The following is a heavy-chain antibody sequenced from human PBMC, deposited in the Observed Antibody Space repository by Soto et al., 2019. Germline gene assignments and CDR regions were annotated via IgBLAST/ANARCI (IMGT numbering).Heavy chain of an antibody. V-gene: IGHV4-61*01. CDR3: ATPAGDYDILPGYYNHWRFEY. J-gene: IGHJ4*02. D-gene: IGHD3-9*01. Sequence: LSLTCTVSGGSFSIVSYYWSWIRHPPCKGLEWIGYIYYSGSTNYNPSLKSRVTISVDTSKNQFSLKLSSVTAADTAVYYCATPAGDYDILPGYYNHWRFEYWGQGTLVIVSS. CDR2: IYYSGST. CDR1: GGSFSIVSYY.